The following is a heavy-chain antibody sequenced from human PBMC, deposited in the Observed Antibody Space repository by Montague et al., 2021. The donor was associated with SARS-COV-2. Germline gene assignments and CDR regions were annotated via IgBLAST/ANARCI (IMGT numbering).Heavy chain of an antibody. Sequence: SETLSLTCAVSGGSISGYYWSWIRQPPGKGLEWIGEINYSGSTNYNPSLKSRVTISVDTSTNQFYLNLSSVTAADTAVYYCAVNYGTGIYSTYYNGMDVWGQGTTVTVSS. V-gene: IGHV4-34*01. CDR2: INYSGST. CDR3: AVNYGTGIYSTYYNGMDV. D-gene: IGHD3-10*01. J-gene: IGHJ6*02. CDR1: GGSISGYY.